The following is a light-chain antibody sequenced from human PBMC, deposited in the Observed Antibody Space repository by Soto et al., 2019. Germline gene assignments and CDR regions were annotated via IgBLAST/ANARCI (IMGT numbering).Light chain of an antibody. CDR2: MGF. V-gene: IGKV2-28*01. CDR1: QSLLNRNGQNC. J-gene: IGKJ4*01. Sequence: DIVMTQSPLSLPVTPGEPASISCRSSQSLLNRNGQNCLDWYLQKPGQSPQLLIHMGFIRASGVPDRFSGSGSGNIFTLTISRVEAEDVGGYYCMQALESPPTFGGGTKVEIK. CDR3: MQALESPPT.